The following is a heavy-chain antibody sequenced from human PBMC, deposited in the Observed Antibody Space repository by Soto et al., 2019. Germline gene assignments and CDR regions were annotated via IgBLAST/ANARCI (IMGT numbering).Heavy chain of an antibody. CDR1: GFSFTSSA. D-gene: IGHD3-3*01. V-gene: IGHV1-58*02. J-gene: IGHJ6*02. Sequence: ASVKVSCKASGFSFTSSAMQWVRQARGQRLEWIGWIVFGSGNTNYSQKFQERVTITRDMSTSTAYMELSSLRSEDTAVYYCARDSDVPDFWSGYYWSHYSYYGMYVWGQGTTVTVSS. CDR2: IVFGSGNT. CDR3: ARDSDVPDFWSGYYWSHYSYYGMYV.